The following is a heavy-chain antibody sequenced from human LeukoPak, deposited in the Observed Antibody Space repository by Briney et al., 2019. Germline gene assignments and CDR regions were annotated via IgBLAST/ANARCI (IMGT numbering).Heavy chain of an antibody. J-gene: IGHJ4*02. CDR3: TRDRGAYNLYDY. V-gene: IGHV3-49*03. CDR1: GFTFGDYA. Sequence: GGSLRLSCTASGFTFGDYAMSWIRQAPGKGLEWVGFIRSKAYGETADYAASVKGRFTISGDDSKAIAYLQMNSLRTEDTAVYHCTRDRGAYNLYDYWGQGTLVTVSS. D-gene: IGHD1-1*01. CDR2: IRSKAYGETA.